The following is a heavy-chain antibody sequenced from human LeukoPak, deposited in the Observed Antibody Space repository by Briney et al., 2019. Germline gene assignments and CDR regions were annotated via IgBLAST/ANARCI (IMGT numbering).Heavy chain of an antibody. CDR1: GFTVSSNY. V-gene: IGHV3-66*01. CDR2: IYSGGST. CDR3: ARTYLNDAFAI. Sequence: GGSLRLSCAASGFTVSSNYMSWVRQAPGKGLEWVSVIYSGGSTYYADSVKGRFTISRDNSKNTLYLQMNSLRAEDTAVYYCARTYLNDAFAIWGQGTMVTVSS. J-gene: IGHJ3*02.